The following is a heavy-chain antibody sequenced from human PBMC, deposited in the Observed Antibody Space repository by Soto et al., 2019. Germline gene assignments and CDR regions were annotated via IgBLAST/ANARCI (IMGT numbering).Heavy chain of an antibody. D-gene: IGHD6-13*01. V-gene: IGHV5-51*01. CDR1: GYTFSNFW. J-gene: IGHJ4*02. CDR2: IYPGDYET. Sequence: PGESLKISCQCSGYTFSNFWIAWVRQLPGKGLEWIGIIYPGDYETRYSPSFHGKVTISADRSIGTAYLQWSSLEASDSAFYFCARSPRSSPYFDYWGQGALVTVAS. CDR3: ARSPRSSPYFDY.